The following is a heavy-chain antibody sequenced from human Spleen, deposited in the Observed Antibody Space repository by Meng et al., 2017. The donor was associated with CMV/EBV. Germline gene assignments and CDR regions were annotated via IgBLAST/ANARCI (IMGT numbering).Heavy chain of an antibody. CDR3: ARGQWEQGWGVDY. Sequence: SETLSLTCAVYGGSFSGYYWTWIRQPPGKGLEWIGDINHSGSTNINPSLKSRVTISVDTSKRLVSLKLTSVTAADTAVYYCARGQWEQGWGVDYWGQGTLVTVSS. CDR2: INHSGST. J-gene: IGHJ4*02. CDR1: GGSFSGYY. D-gene: IGHD1-26*01. V-gene: IGHV4-34*01.